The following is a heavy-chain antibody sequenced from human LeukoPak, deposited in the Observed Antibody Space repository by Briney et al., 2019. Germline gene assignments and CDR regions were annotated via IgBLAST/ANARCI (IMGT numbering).Heavy chain of an antibody. V-gene: IGHV3-23*01. Sequence: GGSLRLSCAASGFTFSSYAMSWVRQAPGKGLEWVSAISGSGGSTYYADSVKGRFTISRDNSKNMLYLQVSSLRAEDTAVYYCAKMQGYFDYWGQGTLVPVSS. CDR2: ISGSGGST. J-gene: IGHJ4*02. CDR3: AKMQGYFDY. CDR1: GFTFSSYA.